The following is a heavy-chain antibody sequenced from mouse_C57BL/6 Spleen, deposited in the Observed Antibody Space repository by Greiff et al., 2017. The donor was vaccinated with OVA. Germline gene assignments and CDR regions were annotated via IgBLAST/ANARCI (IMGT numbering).Heavy chain of an antibody. J-gene: IGHJ2*01. V-gene: IGHV1-76*01. CDR3: ARCLRLYDYDGGYFDY. CDR1: GYTFTDYY. CDR2: IYPGSGTT. Sequence: VQLQQSGAELVRPGASVKLSCKASGYTFTDYYINWVKQRPGQGLEWIARIYPGSGTTYYNEKFKGKATLTAEKSSSTAYMQLSSLTSEDSAVYFCARCLRLYDYDGGYFDYWGQGTTLTVSS. D-gene: IGHD2-4*01.